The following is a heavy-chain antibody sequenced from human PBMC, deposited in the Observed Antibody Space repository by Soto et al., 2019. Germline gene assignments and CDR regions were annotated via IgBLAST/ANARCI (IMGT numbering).Heavy chain of an antibody. D-gene: IGHD4-17*01. CDR3: ARATASYGDYLDY. CDR2: IGTAGDT. J-gene: IGHJ4*02. Sequence: GGSLRLSCAASGFTFSSYDMHWVRQATGKGLEWVSAIGTAGDTYYPGSVKGRFTISRENAKNSLYPQMNSLRAGDTAVYYCARATASYGDYLDYWGQGTLVTVSS. CDR1: GFTFSSYD. V-gene: IGHV3-13*01.